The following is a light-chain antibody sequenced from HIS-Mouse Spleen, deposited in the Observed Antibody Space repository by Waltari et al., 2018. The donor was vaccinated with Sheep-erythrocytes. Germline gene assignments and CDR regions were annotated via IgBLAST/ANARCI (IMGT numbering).Light chain of an antibody. Sequence: DVVVTQSLPSMPVTLGKPASISCRSSQSLVHSDGNTYWTWFQQRPGQSPRRLIYKVSNRDSGVPDRFSGSGSGTDFTRKISRVEAEDVGVYYCMQGTFGQGTKLEIK. CDR3: MQGT. V-gene: IGKV2-30*02. CDR2: KVS. J-gene: IGKJ2*01. CDR1: QSLVHSDGNTY.